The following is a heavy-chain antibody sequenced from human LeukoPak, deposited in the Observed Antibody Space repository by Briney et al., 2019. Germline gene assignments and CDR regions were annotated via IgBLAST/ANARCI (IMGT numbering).Heavy chain of an antibody. CDR1: GLTFSSYW. J-gene: IGHJ4*02. CDR2: INSDGSST. CDR3: ATSRTFDY. Sequence: GGSLRLSCAASGLTFSSYWMHWVRQAPGKVLVWVSRINSDGSSTSYAGSVKGRFTISRDNAKNTVYLQMNSLRAEDTAVYYCATSRTFDYWGQGTLVTVSS. D-gene: IGHD2-8*01. V-gene: IGHV3-74*01.